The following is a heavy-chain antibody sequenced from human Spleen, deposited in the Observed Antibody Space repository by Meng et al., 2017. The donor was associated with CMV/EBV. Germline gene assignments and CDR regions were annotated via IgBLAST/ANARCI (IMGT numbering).Heavy chain of an antibody. CDR1: GFTFDDYG. D-gene: IGHD1-26*01. CDR3: ARDSPFGWELPLLYYYYYYGMDV. J-gene: IGHJ6*02. V-gene: IGHV3-20*04. Sequence: GGSLRLSCAASGFTFDDYGMSWVRQAPGKGLEWVSGIRWNGETTGYADSVKGRFTISRDNAKNFLYLQMNSLRAEDTAVYYCARDSPFGWELPLLYYYYYYGMDVWGQGTTVTVSS. CDR2: IRWNGETT.